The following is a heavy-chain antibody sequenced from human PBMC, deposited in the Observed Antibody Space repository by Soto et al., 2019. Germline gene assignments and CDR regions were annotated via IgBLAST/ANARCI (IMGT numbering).Heavy chain of an antibody. CDR1: GGSISSYY. V-gene: IGHV4-4*07. CDR3: ARDDYDILAGYYYGMDV. Sequence: ASETLSLTCTVSGGSISSYYWSWIRQPAGKGLEWIGRIYTSGSTNYNPSLKSRVTMSVDTSKNQFSLKLSSVTAADTAVYYCARDDYDILAGYYYGMDVWGQGTTVTVSS. CDR2: IYTSGST. D-gene: IGHD3-9*01. J-gene: IGHJ6*02.